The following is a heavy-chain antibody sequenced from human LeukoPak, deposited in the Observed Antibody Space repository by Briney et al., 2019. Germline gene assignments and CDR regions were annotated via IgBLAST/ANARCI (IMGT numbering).Heavy chain of an antibody. V-gene: IGHV3-21*01. Sequence: GGTLRLSCAASGFTFSSYSMNWVRQAPGKGLEWVSSISSSSSYIYYADSVKGRFTISRDNAKNSLYLQMNSLRAEDTAVYYCAREGPPEYYFDYWGQGTLVTVSS. CDR3: AREGPPEYYFDY. CDR1: GFTFSSYS. J-gene: IGHJ4*02. CDR2: ISSSSSYI.